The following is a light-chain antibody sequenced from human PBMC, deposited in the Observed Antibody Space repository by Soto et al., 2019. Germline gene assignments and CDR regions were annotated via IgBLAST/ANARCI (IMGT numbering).Light chain of an antibody. CDR2: AAS. J-gene: IGKJ1*01. CDR3: QQSYSITWT. Sequence: DIQMTQSPSSLSASVGVRVTITCRASQGISTYLNWYQQKPGKAPKLLIYAASSLQSGVPSRFSGSGSETDFTLTISSLQPEDFATYSCQQSYSITWTFGQGTKVDIK. CDR1: QGISTY. V-gene: IGKV1-39*01.